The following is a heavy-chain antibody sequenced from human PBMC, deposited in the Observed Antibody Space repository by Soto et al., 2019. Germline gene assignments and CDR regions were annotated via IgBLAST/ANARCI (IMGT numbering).Heavy chain of an antibody. CDR1: GYTFTSYY. CDR2: INPSGGST. CDR3: ARAGEVAARPDYYYYMDV. V-gene: IGHV1-46*03. D-gene: IGHD6-6*01. Sequence: ASVKVSCKASGYTFTSYYMHWVRQAPGQGLEWMGIINPSGGSTSYAQKFQGRVTMTRDTSTSTVYMELSSLRSEDTAVYYCARAGEVAARPDYYYYMDVWGKGTTVTVSS. J-gene: IGHJ6*03.